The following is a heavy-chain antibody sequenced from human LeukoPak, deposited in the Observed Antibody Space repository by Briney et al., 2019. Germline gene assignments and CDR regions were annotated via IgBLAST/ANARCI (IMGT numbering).Heavy chain of an antibody. CDR3: ARTLYIAAVPGGFDY. D-gene: IGHD6-13*01. V-gene: IGHV1-2*02. CDR1: GYTFTGHY. J-gene: IGHJ4*02. Sequence: ASVKVSCKASGYTFTGHYMHWVRQAPGQGLEWMGWINPKNAGTNFAQRFQGRVTMTRDTSISTVYMELSRLRSDDTALYYCARTLYIAAVPGGFDYWGQGVLVTV. CDR2: INPKNAGT.